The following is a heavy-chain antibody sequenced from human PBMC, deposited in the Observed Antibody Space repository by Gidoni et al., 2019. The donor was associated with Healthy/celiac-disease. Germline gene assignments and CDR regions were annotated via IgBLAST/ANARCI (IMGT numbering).Heavy chain of an antibody. J-gene: IGHJ1*01. Sequence: QLPLQASGPGLVKPSGTLSLTCAVSGGSLSSSNWWRWVRQPPGKGLEWIGEIYHSGSTNYNPYLKSRVTISVDKSKNQFSLKLSSVTAADTAVYYCASRVLGIAARRGEFQHWGQGTLVTVSS. CDR2: IYHSGST. V-gene: IGHV4-4*02. CDR3: ASRVLGIAARRGEFQH. CDR1: GGSLSSSNW. D-gene: IGHD6-6*01.